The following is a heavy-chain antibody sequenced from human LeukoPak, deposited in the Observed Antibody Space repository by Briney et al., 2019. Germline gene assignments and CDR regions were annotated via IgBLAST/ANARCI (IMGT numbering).Heavy chain of an antibody. Sequence: ASVKVSCKASGYTFTSYDINWVRQATGQGLEWMGWINPNSGNTGYAQKFQGRVTMTRNTSISTAYMELSSLRSEDTAVYYCARTMVRGVISYYYYYMDVWGKGTTVTISS. CDR1: GYTFTSYD. J-gene: IGHJ6*03. CDR3: ARTMVRGVISYYYYYMDV. CDR2: INPNSGNT. V-gene: IGHV1-8*01. D-gene: IGHD3-10*01.